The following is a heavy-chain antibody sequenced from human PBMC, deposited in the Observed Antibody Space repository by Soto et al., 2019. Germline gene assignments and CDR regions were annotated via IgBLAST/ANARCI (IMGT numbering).Heavy chain of an antibody. CDR2: ISWKSGSI. CDR1: GFTFDDYA. Sequence: EVQLVESGGGLVQPGRSLRLSCAASGFTFDDYAMHWVRQVPGKGLELVSGISWKSGSIGYADSVKGRCTIARDNAKNALHLHMNSLRTEDTALYYCSKDIRFLEWLGSIDVWGQGTTVTVSS. V-gene: IGHV3-9*01. J-gene: IGHJ6*02. D-gene: IGHD3-3*01. CDR3: SKDIRFLEWLGSIDV.